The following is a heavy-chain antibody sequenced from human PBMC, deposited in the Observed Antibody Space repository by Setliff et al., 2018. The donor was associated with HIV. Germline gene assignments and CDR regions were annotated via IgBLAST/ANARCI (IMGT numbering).Heavy chain of an antibody. J-gene: IGHJ3*02. Sequence: SVKVSCKASGGTFSSYAISWVRQAPGQGLEWMGGIIPILGIANYAQKFQGRVTITADKSTSTAYMELSSLRSEDTAVYYCASPGIAVAGGAFDIWGQGTMVTVSS. CDR2: IIPILGIA. D-gene: IGHD6-19*01. CDR3: ASPGIAVAGGAFDI. CDR1: GGTFSSYA. V-gene: IGHV1-69*10.